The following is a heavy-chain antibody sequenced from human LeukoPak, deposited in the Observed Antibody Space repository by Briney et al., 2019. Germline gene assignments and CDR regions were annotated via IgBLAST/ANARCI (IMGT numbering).Heavy chain of an antibody. CDR2: IRYDGSNK. CDR1: GFTFSSYG. D-gene: IGHD3-3*01. J-gene: IGHJ3*02. V-gene: IGHV3-30*02. CDR3: ANPYDFWSGFSAPHI. Sequence: SGGSLRPSCAASGFTFSSYGMHWVRQAPGKGLEWVAFIRYDGSNKYYADSVKGRFTISRDNSKNTLYLQMNSLRAEDTAVYYCANPYDFWSGFSAPHIWGQGTMVTVSS.